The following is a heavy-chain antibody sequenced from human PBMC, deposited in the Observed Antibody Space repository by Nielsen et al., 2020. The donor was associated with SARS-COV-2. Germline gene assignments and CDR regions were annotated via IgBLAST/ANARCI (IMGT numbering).Heavy chain of an antibody. CDR3: ASTIFGVVTTTAKYYYYGMDV. V-gene: IGHV1-69*13. CDR2: IIPIFGTA. J-gene: IGHJ6*02. Sequence: SVKVSCKASGCTFISYAISWVRQAPGQGLEWMGGIIPIFGTANYAQKFQGRVTITADESTSTAYMELSSLRSEDTAVYYCASTIFGVVTTTAKYYYYGMDVWGQGTTVTVSS. D-gene: IGHD3-3*01. CDR1: GCTFISYA.